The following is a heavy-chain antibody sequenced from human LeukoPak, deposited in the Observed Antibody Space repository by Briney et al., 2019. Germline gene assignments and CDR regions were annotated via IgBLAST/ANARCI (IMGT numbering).Heavy chain of an antibody. V-gene: IGHV4-34*01. J-gene: IGHJ6*03. Sequence: PSETLSLTCAVYGGSFSGYYWSWIRQPPGKGLEWIGEINHSGSTNYNPSLKSRVTISVDRSKNQFSLKLSSVTAADTAVYYCASSPGSYYYYYLDVWGKGTTVTVCS. CDR3: ASSPGSYYYYYLDV. CDR1: GGSFSGYY. CDR2: INHSGST. D-gene: IGHD3-10*01.